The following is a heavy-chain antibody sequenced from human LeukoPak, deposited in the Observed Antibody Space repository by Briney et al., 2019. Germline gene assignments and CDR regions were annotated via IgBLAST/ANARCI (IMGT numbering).Heavy chain of an antibody. J-gene: IGHJ3*02. V-gene: IGHV4-39*07. Sequence: SETLSLTCTVSGGSISSSSYYWGWIRQPPGKGLEWIGSIYYSGSTYYNPSLKSRVTISVDTSKNQFSLKLSSVTAADTAVYYCAIQRISTSFDAFDIWGQGTMVTVSS. CDR2: IYYSGST. D-gene: IGHD2-15*01. CDR1: GGSISSSSYY. CDR3: AIQRISTSFDAFDI.